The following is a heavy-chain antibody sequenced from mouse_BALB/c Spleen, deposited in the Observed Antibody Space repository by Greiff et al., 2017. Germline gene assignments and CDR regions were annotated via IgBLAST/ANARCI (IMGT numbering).Heavy chain of an antibody. Sequence: QVQLKESGPGLVAPSQSLSITCTVSGFSLTGYGVNWVRQPPGKGLEWLGMIWGDGSTDYNSALKSRLSISKDNSKSQAFLKMNSLQTDDTARYYCARAYYGNYEGFAYWGQGTLVTVSA. CDR2: IWGDGST. V-gene: IGHV2-6-7*01. CDR1: GFSLTGYG. CDR3: ARAYYGNYEGFAY. D-gene: IGHD2-10*01. J-gene: IGHJ3*01.